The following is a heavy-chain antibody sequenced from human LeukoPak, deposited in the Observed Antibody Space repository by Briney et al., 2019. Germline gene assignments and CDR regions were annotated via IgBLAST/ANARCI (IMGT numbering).Heavy chain of an antibody. CDR2: IIPIFGTA. V-gene: IGHV1-69*13. D-gene: IGHD3-3*01. Sequence: SVKLSCTASVATFSIYAISWVRNAHGQGLEWMGGIIPIFGTANYAQNFQGRVTITADESTSTAYMELSSLRSEDTAVYYCARALLSREWLLSYFDYWGQGTLVTVSS. J-gene: IGHJ4*02. CDR3: ARALLSREWLLSYFDY. CDR1: VATFSIYA.